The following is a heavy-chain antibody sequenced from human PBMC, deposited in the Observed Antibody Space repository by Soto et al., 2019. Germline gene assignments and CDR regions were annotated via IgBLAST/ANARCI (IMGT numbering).Heavy chain of an antibody. CDR3: ARSQRGYLFADS. CDR1: GYIFTSYD. CDR2: MNPNSGNA. V-gene: IGHV1-8*02. D-gene: IGHD3-10*01. J-gene: IGHJ5*01. Sequence: QVQLVQSGAEVKKPGASVKVSCKASGYIFTSYDINWVRQATGQRLEWMGWMNPNSGNAGSVQKFQGRVTMTRNTPIGTPYWELSSLSSDDPAVYYCARSQRGYLFADSWGQGTLVSVSS.